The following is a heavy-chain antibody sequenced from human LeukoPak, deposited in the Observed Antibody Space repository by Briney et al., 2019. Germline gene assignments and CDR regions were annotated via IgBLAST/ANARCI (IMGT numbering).Heavy chain of an antibody. CDR3: ARARYSSSSFDY. J-gene: IGHJ4*02. Sequence: GGSLRLSCAASGFTFSSYEMNWVRQAPGKGLEWVSSISSSSSYIYYADSVKGRFTISRDNAKNSLYLQMNSLRAEDTAVYYCARARYSSSSFDYWGQGTLVTVSS. D-gene: IGHD6-13*01. V-gene: IGHV3-21*01. CDR2: ISSSSSYI. CDR1: GFTFSSYE.